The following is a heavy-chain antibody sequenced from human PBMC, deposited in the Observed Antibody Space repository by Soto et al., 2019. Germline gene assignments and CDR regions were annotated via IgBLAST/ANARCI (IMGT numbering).Heavy chain of an antibody. CDR1: GYTFTEYG. CDR2: ISPYNGKT. Sequence: ASVKVSCKTSGYTFTEYGISWFRQAPGQGLEWMGWISPYNGKTNYIQEFQDRVTITTDTSSTTVYMDLRTLKSDDTAIYFCGRADYGDTKIYSFDHWGQGTLVTVSS. V-gene: IGHV1-18*01. D-gene: IGHD4-17*01. J-gene: IGHJ4*02. CDR3: GRADYGDTKIYSFDH.